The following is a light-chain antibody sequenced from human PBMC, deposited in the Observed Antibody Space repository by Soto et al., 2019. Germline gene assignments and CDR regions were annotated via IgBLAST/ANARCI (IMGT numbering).Light chain of an antibody. Sequence: QSVLTQPPSVSAAPGQKVTISCSGSSSNIGGNSVSWYQQLPGTAPKLLIYDDNKRPSGIPDRFSGSKSGTSATLGITGFQTGDEADYCGSWDSSLSAYVFGTGTKVTLL. CDR3: GSWDSSLSAYV. V-gene: IGLV1-51*01. CDR1: SSNIGGNS. J-gene: IGLJ1*01. CDR2: DDN.